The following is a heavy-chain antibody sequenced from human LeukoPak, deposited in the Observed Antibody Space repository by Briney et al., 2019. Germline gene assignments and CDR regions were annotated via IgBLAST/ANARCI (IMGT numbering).Heavy chain of an antibody. CDR1: GFTLSSYA. D-gene: IGHD2-15*01. CDR2: ISGSGGST. J-gene: IGHJ4*02. V-gene: IGHV3-23*01. CDR3: AKGDCSGGSCYNFDY. Sequence: GGSLRLSCAASGFTLSSYAMSWVRQALGKGLEWVSAISGSGGSTYYADSVKGRFTISRDNSKNTLYLQMNSLRAEDTAVYYCAKGDCSGGSCYNFDYWGQGTLVTVSS.